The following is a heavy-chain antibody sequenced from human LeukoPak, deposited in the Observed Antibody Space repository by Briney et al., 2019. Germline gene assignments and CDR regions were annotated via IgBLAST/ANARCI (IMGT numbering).Heavy chain of an antibody. V-gene: IGHV3-7*01. CDR2: IKQDGSEK. CDR1: GFTFSSYW. D-gene: IGHD3-22*01. J-gene: IGHJ4*02. Sequence: GGSLRLSCAASGFTFSSYWMSWVRQAPGKGLEWVANIKQDGSEKYYVDSVKGRFTISRDNAKNSLYLQMNSLRAEDTAVYYCAKWSAGSHYDSSGYYDYWGQGTLVTVSS. CDR3: AKWSAGSHYDSSGYYDY.